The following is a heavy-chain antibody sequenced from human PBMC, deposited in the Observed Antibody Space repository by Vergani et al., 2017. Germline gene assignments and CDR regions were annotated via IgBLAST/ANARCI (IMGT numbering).Heavy chain of an antibody. D-gene: IGHD6-13*01. Sequence: QVQLVQSGAEVKKPGASVKVSCKASGYTFTGYYMHWVRQAPGQGLEWVGWINPNSGGTNYAQKFQGRVTMTRDTSISTAYMERSRLRADDTAVYYCARGSRAAAGTGFWFDPWGQGTLVTVSS. CDR2: INPNSGGT. CDR1: GYTFTGYY. J-gene: IGHJ5*02. CDR3: ARGSRAAAGTGFWFDP. V-gene: IGHV1-2*02.